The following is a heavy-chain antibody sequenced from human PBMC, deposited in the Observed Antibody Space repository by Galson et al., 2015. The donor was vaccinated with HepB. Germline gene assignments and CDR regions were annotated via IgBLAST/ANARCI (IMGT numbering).Heavy chain of an antibody. CDR3: AKDYYDSRGLVDY. Sequence: SLRLSCAASGFTFSSYGMHWVRQAPGKGLEWVAVIWYDGSNKYYADSVKGRFTISRDNSKNTLYLQMNSLRAEDTAVYYCAKDYYDSRGLVDYWGQGTLVTVSS. D-gene: IGHD3-22*01. CDR2: IWYDGSNK. CDR1: GFTFSSYG. J-gene: IGHJ4*02. V-gene: IGHV3-33*06.